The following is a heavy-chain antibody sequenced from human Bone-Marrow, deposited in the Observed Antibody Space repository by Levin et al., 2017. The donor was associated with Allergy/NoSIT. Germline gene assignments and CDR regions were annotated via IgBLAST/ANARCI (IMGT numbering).Heavy chain of an antibody. Sequence: LSLTCAASGFTFSNYGMHWVRQAPGKGLEWVAVIWNDGRNKYYADSVKGRFTISRDNSKNTLYLQMNSLRAEDTAVYYCARVRGDGDYIFDYWGQGTLVTVSS. V-gene: IGHV3-33*01. CDR2: IWNDGRNK. D-gene: IGHD4-17*01. J-gene: IGHJ4*02. CDR1: GFTFSNYG. CDR3: ARVRGDGDYIFDY.